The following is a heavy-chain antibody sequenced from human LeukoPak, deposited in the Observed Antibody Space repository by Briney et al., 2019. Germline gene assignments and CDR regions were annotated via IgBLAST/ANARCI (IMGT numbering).Heavy chain of an antibody. CDR2: IYYSGRT. CDR1: GGSISSYY. V-gene: IGHV4-59*01. J-gene: IGHJ4*02. CDR3: ARENSASYREFDS. D-gene: IGHD1-26*01. Sequence: PSETLSLTCTVSGGSISSYYWSWIRQPPGKGLEWIGDIYYSGRTNYNPSVKSRVTISLDTSKNQFSLKLRSVTAADTAVYYCARENSASYREFDSWGQGTQVTVSS.